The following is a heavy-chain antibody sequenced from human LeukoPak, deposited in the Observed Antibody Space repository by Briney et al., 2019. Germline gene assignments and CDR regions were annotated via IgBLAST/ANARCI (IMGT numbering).Heavy chain of an antibody. J-gene: IGHJ4*02. D-gene: IGHD4-17*01. CDR2: INPNSGGT. CDR3: ARAGTTVTTTDY. Sequence: ASVKVSCKASGYTVTGYYMHWVRQAPGQGLEWMGRINPNSGGTNYAQKFQGRVTMTRDTSISTAYMELSRLRSDDTAVYYCARAGTTVTTTDYWGQGTLVTVSS. V-gene: IGHV1-2*06. CDR1: GYTVTGYY.